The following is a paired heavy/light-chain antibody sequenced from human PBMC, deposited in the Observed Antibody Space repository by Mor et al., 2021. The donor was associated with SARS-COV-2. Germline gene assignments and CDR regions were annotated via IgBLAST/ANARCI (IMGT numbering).Heavy chain of an antibody. V-gene: IGHV3-30*01. CDR3: ARDHLTELSWPDW. CDR2: ISHDGSKK. J-gene: IGHJ4*02. CDR1: GFTFSYHA. Sequence: QVQLVESGGGVVQPGGSLRLSCAASGFTFSYHAMHWVRQAPGKGLEWVAVISHDGSKKKYADSVTGRLTISRDNPNNMVYLQMNSLTPDDTAVFYCARDHLTELSWPDWWGQGTLVTVSP. D-gene: IGHD2-21*01.
Light chain of an antibody. J-gene: IGKJ5*01. V-gene: IGKV5-2*01. CDR2: DVT. Sequence: TLAQSPAFMSATPGDKVTISCKASQDVDDDVNWYQQKPGEAAVFIIHDVTTLLPGIPPRFSGSGYGTDFTLTINNIQSEDAAYYFCLQHDNFPITFGQGTRLEI. CDR1: QDVDDD. CDR3: LQHDNFPIT.